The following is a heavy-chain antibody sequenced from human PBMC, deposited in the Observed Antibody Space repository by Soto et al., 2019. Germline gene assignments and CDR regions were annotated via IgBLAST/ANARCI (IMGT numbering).Heavy chain of an antibody. J-gene: IGHJ6*02. CDR3: ARARISAGSRYYYYGMDV. CDR1: GDSVSSNSAA. V-gene: IGHV6-1*01. CDR2: TYYRSKWYN. Sequence: PSQTLSLTCAISGDSVSSNSAAWNWIRQSPSRGLEWLGRTYYRSKWYNDYAVSVKSRITINPDTSKNLFSLQLNSVTPEDTAVYYCARARISAGSRYYYYGMDVWGQGTTVTVSS. D-gene: IGHD3-10*01.